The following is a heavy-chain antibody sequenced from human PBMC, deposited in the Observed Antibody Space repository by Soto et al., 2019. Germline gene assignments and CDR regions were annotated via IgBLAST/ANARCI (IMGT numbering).Heavy chain of an antibody. CDR2: TYFGSIWPS. J-gene: IGHJ4*02. V-gene: IGHV6-1*01. CDR3: ARGARPGWLAFYFDH. D-gene: IGHD6-19*01. Sequence: IQLQQSGPGRVKPSQTLSLTCAISRDSVSSINSAWNWIRQSPSRGLEWLGRTYFGSIWPSDYAPSVKGRINITADPSKNQFSLHLNSVTPDDSGVYYCARGARPGWLAFYFDHWGQGTLVTVSS. CDR1: RDSVSSINSA.